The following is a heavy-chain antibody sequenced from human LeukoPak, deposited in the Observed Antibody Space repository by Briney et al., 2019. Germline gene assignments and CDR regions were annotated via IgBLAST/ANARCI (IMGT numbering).Heavy chain of an antibody. CDR3: ARVRGYKIKGSWFDP. D-gene: IGHD5-24*01. J-gene: IGHJ5*02. V-gene: IGHV4-59*01. Sequence: SETLSLTCTVSGGSISSYYWSWIRQPPGKGLEWIGYIYHSGSTNYNPSLKSRVTISVDTSKNQFSLKLSSVTAADTAVYYCARVRGYKIKGSWFDPWGQGTLVTVSS. CDR2: IYHSGST. CDR1: GGSISSYY.